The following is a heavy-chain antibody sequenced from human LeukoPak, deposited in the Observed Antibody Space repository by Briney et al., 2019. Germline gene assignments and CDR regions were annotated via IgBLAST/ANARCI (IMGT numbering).Heavy chain of an antibody. V-gene: IGHV4-59*10. D-gene: IGHD2-2*01. CDR2: IYTSGST. CDR1: GGSFSGYY. J-gene: IGHJ4*02. Sequence: SETLSLTCAVYGGSFSGYYWSWIRQPPGKGLEWIGRIYTSGSTNYNPSLKSRVTMSVDTSKNQFSLKLSSVTAADTAVYYCARDSSVVVPAATLDYWGQGTLVTVSS. CDR3: ARDSSVVVPAATLDY.